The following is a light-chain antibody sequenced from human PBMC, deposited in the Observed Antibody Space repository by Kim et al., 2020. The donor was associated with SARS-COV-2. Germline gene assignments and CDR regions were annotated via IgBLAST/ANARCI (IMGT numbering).Light chain of an antibody. CDR2: KAS. CDR3: QHYNTYST. J-gene: IGKJ1*01. Sequence: SASVGDRVTITCRTSQSVTKYVAWYQQKTGRAPNLLIYKASSLKSGVPSRFSGSGYGTEFTLTISSLQPDDFATYYCQHYNTYSTFGHGTKVEIK. V-gene: IGKV1-5*03. CDR1: QSVTKY.